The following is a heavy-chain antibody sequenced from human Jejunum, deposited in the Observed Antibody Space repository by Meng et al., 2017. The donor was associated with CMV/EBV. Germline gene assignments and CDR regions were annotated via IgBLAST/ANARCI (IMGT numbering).Heavy chain of an antibody. D-gene: IGHD3-10*01. J-gene: IGHJ4*02. Sequence: TLTKFDGNWSVQAPEQGLEWVRWISASNGNTKYSQKFQGRVTLTRHTSAHTAFIYLGSLKSVDTAVYYCARGYDCGSRSYLPGGYWGQGTMVTVSS. CDR2: ISASNGNT. CDR1: TLTKFD. V-gene: IGHV1-3*01. CDR3: ARGYDCGSRSYLPGGY.